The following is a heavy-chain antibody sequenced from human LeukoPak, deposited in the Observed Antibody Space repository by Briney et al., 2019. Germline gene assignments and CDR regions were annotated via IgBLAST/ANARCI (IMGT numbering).Heavy chain of an antibody. CDR1: VGTFTSYA. D-gene: IGHD3-3*01. CDR2: IIPIFGTA. Sequence: SVKVSCKASVGTFTSYAISWVRQAPGQGLEWMGGIIPIFGTANYAQKFQGRVTITADKSTSTAYMELSSLRSEDTAVYYCTRGGVVRRDYYYYYYMDVWGKGTTVTVSS. J-gene: IGHJ6*03. V-gene: IGHV1-69*06. CDR3: TRGGVVRRDYYYYYYMDV.